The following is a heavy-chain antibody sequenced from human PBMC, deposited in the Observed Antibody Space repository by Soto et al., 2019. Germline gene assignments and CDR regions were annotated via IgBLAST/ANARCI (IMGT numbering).Heavy chain of an antibody. J-gene: IGHJ4*02. Sequence: QVQLQESGPGLVKASQTLSLICSVSGESISSGGYYWSWIRHDPGKGPEWIGYIYDSESAYYNPSLKSRVTISMDTSKNHFAMKLSSVTAADTAVYYCARASSSSSAADYWGQGTLITVSS. CDR1: GESISSGGYY. D-gene: IGHD6-6*01. CDR3: ARASSSSSAADY. CDR2: IYDSESA. V-gene: IGHV4-31*03.